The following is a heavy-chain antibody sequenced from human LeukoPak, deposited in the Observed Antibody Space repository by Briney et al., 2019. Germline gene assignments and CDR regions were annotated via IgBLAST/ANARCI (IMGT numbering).Heavy chain of an antibody. CDR3: ARDYGGSYYRAEYFQH. Sequence: GGSLRLSCTTSGFNFRAYWMGWVRQAPGKGQEWVSYINSISSYIYYADSVKGRFTISRDNAKNSLYLQMNSLRAEDTAVYYCARDYGGSYYRAEYFQHWGQGTLVTVSS. V-gene: IGHV3-21*01. CDR1: GFNFRAYW. D-gene: IGHD1-26*01. CDR2: INSISSYI. J-gene: IGHJ1*01.